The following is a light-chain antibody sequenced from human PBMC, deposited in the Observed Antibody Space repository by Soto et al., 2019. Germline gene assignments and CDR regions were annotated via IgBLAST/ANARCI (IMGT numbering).Light chain of an antibody. Sequence: EIVLTQSPATLSVSPGERATLSCRASQNIDNKLVWYQQKPGQAPSLLLSNAVTRAPGIPARFSGSGFGTEFTLTISRLQPEDFAMYYCQQYKSWWPITFGQGTRLEI. CDR1: QNIDNK. CDR2: NAV. CDR3: QQYKSWWPIT. J-gene: IGKJ5*01. V-gene: IGKV3-15*01.